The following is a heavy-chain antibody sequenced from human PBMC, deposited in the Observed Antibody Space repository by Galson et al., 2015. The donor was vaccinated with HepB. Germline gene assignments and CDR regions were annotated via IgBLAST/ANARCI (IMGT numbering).Heavy chain of an antibody. CDR3: AREMDCSGNGMDV. V-gene: IGHV3-21*01. Sequence: SLRLSCAASGFTFSSYSMNWVRQAPGKGLEWVSSISSSSSYIYYADSVKGRFTISRDNAKNSLYLQMNSLRAEDTAVYYCAREMDCSGNGMDVWGQGTTVTVSS. CDR2: ISSSSSYI. J-gene: IGHJ6*02. CDR1: GFTFSSYS. D-gene: IGHD3-10*02.